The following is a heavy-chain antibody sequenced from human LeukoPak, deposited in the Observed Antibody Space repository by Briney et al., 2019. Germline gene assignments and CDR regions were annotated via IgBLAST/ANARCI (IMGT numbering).Heavy chain of an antibody. D-gene: IGHD3-9*01. V-gene: IGHV3-53*01. J-gene: IGHJ3*02. CDR1: GFTVSSYD. CDR2: IYSCGST. Sequence: GGSLTLSCAASGFTVSSYDMSWVRQAPWKGLEWVSVIYSCGSTYYADSVKGRFTISRDNSKNTLYLQMNSLRAEDTAVYYCAKRLGSNDNAFDIWGQGTMVTVSS. CDR3: AKRLGSNDNAFDI.